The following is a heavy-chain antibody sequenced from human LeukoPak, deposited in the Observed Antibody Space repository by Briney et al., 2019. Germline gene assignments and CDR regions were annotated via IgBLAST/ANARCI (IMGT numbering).Heavy chain of an antibody. V-gene: IGHV3-64*01. CDR3: ARALVGASYEYDFDI. D-gene: IGHD1-26*01. J-gene: IGHJ3*02. CDR2: ITNNGGST. CDR1: GFSFSRFP. Sequence: GGSLRLSCAASGFSFSRFPIHWVRQAPGKGLEYVSGITNNGGSTYYANSVKGRFTISRDNSKNTLYLQMGSLRAEDMAVYYCARALVGASYEYDFDIWGQGTMVTVSS.